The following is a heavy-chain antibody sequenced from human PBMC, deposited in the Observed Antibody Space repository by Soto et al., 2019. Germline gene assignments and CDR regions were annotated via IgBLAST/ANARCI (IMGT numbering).Heavy chain of an antibody. J-gene: IGHJ3*01. Sequence: EVQLVESGGRLVKPGGSLRLSCAVSGFALSSYSIAWVRQAPGKGLEWVSFTFNYAGRLYYGVSVKGRFAISRDDAKNSVYLQMNSLRAEETAVYYCAREEGYCGGGYCFRSAVERWGQGTVVTVS. CDR1: GFALSSYS. CDR2: TFNYAGRL. D-gene: IGHD2-15*01. CDR3: AREEGYCGGGYCFRSAVER. V-gene: IGHV3-21*01.